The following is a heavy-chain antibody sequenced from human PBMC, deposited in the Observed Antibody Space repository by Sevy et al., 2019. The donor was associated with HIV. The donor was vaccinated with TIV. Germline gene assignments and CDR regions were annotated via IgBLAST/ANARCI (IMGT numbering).Heavy chain of an antibody. D-gene: IGHD3-9*01. Sequence: GGSLRLSCAASGLTVSNAWMNWVRQAPGKGLEWVGRIKSKSDGGTRDLAAPVKGRVSISRDASRNTVYLEISSLKIADAGMYYCAAGLGKSDFDSWGQGTLVTVSS. CDR1: GLTVSNAW. CDR2: IKSKSDGGTR. J-gene: IGHJ5*01. CDR3: AAGLGKSDFDS. V-gene: IGHV3-15*01.